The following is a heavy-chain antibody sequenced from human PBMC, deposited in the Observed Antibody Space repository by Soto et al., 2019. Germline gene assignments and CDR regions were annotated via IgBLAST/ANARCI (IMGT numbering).Heavy chain of an antibody. Sequence: TFETLCLTCTFSGDSISSGDFYGSWVRQPPGKGLEWIGCIYYSGNTYYNPSLKRRFSISVDTSKNQFSLQLSSVTVADTAVYYCARRYGRAFDIWGQGTMVTVSS. CDR2: IYYSGNT. D-gene: IGHD4-17*01. CDR3: ARRYGRAFDI. J-gene: IGHJ3*02. V-gene: IGHV4-30-4*01. CDR1: GDSISSGDFY.